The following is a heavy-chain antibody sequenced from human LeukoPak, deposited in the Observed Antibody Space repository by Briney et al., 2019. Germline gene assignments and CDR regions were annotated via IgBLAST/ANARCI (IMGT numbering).Heavy chain of an antibody. J-gene: IGHJ4*02. CDR1: GFTFSSYS. CDR3: ARRYQLGYFDY. Sequence: GGSLRLSCAASGFTFSSYSMNWVRQAPGKGLEWVSYISSSSSTIYYADSVKGRFTISRDNAKNSLYLQMNRLRAEDTAVYYCARRYQLGYFDYWGQGTLVTVSS. V-gene: IGHV3-48*04. CDR2: ISSSSSTI. D-gene: IGHD2-2*01.